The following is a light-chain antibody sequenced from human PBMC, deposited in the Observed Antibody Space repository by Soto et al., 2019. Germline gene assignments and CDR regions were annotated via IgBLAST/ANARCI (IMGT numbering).Light chain of an antibody. CDR3: QQAIILPHT. CDR2: GAS. Sequence: DIQITQSPSSVSASVGDRVTLTCRASQGISTWLAWYQHMPGKVPKLLIYGASRLQTGVPSRFSGSGSGTDFTLTISILQPEDFATYYCQQAIILPHTFGQGTRVESK. V-gene: IGKV1-12*01. J-gene: IGKJ2*01. CDR1: QGISTW.